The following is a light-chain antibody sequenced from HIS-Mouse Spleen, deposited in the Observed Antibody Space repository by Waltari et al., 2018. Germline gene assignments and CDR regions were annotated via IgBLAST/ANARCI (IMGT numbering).Light chain of an antibody. Sequence: QSALTQPPSASGSPGPSVTISCTGTSSYVAGYNYVSWFQQHPGKAPKLMIYEVSKRPSGVPDRFSGSKSGNTASLSVSGLQAEDEADYYCSSYAGSNNSLYVFGTGTKVTVL. CDR1: SSYVAGYNY. CDR3: SSYAGSNNSLYV. CDR2: EVS. V-gene: IGLV2-8*01. J-gene: IGLJ1*01.